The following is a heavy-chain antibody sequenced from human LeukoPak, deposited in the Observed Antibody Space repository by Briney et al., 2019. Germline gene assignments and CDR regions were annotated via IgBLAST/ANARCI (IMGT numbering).Heavy chain of an antibody. J-gene: IGHJ4*02. D-gene: IGHD6-19*01. CDR3: AKDLTAVAGPTDY. Sequence: GGSLRLSCAASGFTFSSYAMSWVRQAPGKGLEWVSYISSSGNSIYYADSVKGRFTISRDNAKNSLYLQMNSLRAEDTAVYYCAKDLTAVAGPTDYWGQGTLVTVSS. V-gene: IGHV3-48*04. CDR1: GFTFSSYA. CDR2: ISSSGNSI.